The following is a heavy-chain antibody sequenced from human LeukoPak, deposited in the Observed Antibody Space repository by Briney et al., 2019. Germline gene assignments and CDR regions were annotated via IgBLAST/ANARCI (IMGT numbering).Heavy chain of an antibody. CDR2: IDPNSGGT. CDR3: ARGSLTLVAPCDAFDI. CDR1: GYTFTGYD. D-gene: IGHD2-15*01. J-gene: IGHJ3*02. Sequence: ASVKVSCKASGYTFTGYDVHWVGQSPGQGLEGMGWIDPNSGGTDHAHKRQGRVTMTRDTSISTAYMELSTLRSDDTAVYYCARGSLTLVAPCDAFDIWGQGTMVTVSS. V-gene: IGHV1-2*02.